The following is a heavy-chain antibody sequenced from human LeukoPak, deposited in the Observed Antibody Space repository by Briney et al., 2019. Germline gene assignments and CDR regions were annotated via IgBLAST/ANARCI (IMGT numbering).Heavy chain of an antibody. CDR3: APLHCSSTSCPYFDY. CDR1: GFTFSSHA. J-gene: IGHJ4*02. Sequence: GGSLRLSCAASGFTFSSHAMSWVRQAPGKGLEWVSAISGSGGSTYYADSVKGRFTISRDNSKNTLYLQMNSLRAEDTAVYYCAPLHCSSTSCPYFDYWGQGTLVTVSS. D-gene: IGHD2-2*01. V-gene: IGHV3-23*01. CDR2: ISGSGGST.